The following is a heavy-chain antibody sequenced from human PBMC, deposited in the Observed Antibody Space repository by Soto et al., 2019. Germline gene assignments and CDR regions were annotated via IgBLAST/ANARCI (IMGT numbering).Heavy chain of an antibody. V-gene: IGHV4-39*01. Sequence: KTSETLSLTCTVCGGCISSSSDYCAWIRQPPGKGLVWIGSIYYSGSTYYNPSLKSRVTISVDTSKNQFSLKLSSVTAADTAVYYCARHSYYDFWSGYYRGDYYFDYWGQGTLVTVS. CDR1: GGCISSSSDY. CDR2: IYYSGST. D-gene: IGHD3-3*01. J-gene: IGHJ4*02. CDR3: ARHSYYDFWSGYYRGDYYFDY.